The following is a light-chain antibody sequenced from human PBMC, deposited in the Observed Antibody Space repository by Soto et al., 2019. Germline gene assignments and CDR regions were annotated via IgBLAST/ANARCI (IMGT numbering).Light chain of an antibody. CDR2: DNN. V-gene: IGLV1-51*01. J-gene: IGLJ2*01. CDR1: TSNIGNNY. Sequence: QSVLTQPPSVSAAPGQTVTISCSGSTSNIGNNYVSWYQQLPGTAPKLLIYDNNKRPSGISDRFSGSKSGTSATLGITGLQTGDEADYYCGTCDSSLNAGVFGGGTKLTVL. CDR3: GTCDSSLNAGV.